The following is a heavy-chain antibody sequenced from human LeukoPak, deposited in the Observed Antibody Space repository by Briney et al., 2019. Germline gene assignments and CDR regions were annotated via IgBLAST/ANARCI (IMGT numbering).Heavy chain of an antibody. J-gene: IGHJ4*02. CDR2: INHSGST. V-gene: IGHV4-34*01. Sequence: SGGSLRLSCAASGFTFSSYWMSWVRQAPGKGLEWIGEINHSGSTNYNPSLKSRVTISVDTSKNQFSLKLSSVTAADTAVYYCARGRLRWGYWGQGTLDTVSS. CDR1: GFTFSSYW. CDR3: ARGRLRWGY. D-gene: IGHD3-16*01.